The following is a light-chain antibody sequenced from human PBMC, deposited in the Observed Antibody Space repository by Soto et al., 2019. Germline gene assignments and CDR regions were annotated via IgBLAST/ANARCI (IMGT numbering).Light chain of an antibody. J-gene: IGLJ1*01. CDR1: SSDVGSYNL. V-gene: IGLV2-23*01. CDR3: CSYAGSYV. Sequence: HSVLPRPASVYGAPGQAITISCTGTSSDVGSYNLVSWYQQHPGKAPKLMIYEGSKRPSGVSNRFSGSKSGNTASLTISGLQAEDEADYYCCSYAGSYVFGTGTKVTVL. CDR2: EGS.